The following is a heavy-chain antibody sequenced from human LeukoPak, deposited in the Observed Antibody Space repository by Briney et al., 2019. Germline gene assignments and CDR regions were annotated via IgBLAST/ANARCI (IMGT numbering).Heavy chain of an antibody. D-gene: IGHD1-26*01. J-gene: IGHJ4*02. CDR2: ISSSSSYI. Sequence: GGSLRLSCAASGFTFSSYSMNWVRQAPGKGLEWVSSISSSSSYIYYADSVKGRFTISRDNAKNSLYLQMNSLRAEDTAVYYCARVGRVGADVPDYWGQGTLVTVSS. V-gene: IGHV3-21*01. CDR1: GFTFSSYS. CDR3: ARVGRVGADVPDY.